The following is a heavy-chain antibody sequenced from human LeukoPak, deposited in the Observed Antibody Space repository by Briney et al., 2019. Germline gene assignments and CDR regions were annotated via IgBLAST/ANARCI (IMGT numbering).Heavy chain of an antibody. Sequence: QPGGSLRLSCAASGCTFSGYAMTWVRQPPGKGLEWVSGITTSGGSTYYAASGKGRFTISRDNSKNTLYLQMNSLRAEDTAVYYCAKGYFYFDDWGQGTLVTVSS. CDR3: AKGYFYFDD. CDR2: ITTSGGST. CDR1: GCTFSGYA. V-gene: IGHV3-23*01. J-gene: IGHJ4*02. D-gene: IGHD1-14*01.